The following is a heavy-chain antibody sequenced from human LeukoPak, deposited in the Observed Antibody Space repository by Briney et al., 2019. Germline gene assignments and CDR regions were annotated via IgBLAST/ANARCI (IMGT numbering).Heavy chain of an antibody. V-gene: IGHV1-46*01. CDR1: GYTFISYY. J-gene: IGHJ4*02. CDR2: INPSGGGT. D-gene: IGHD6-6*01. CDR3: ARGYSSSSLDY. Sequence: ASVKVSCKASGYTFISYYIHWVRQAPGQGLEWMGIINPSGGGTNYVQKFQGRATMTRDTSTSTVYMELSSLRSEDTAVYYCARGYSSSSLDYWGQGTLVTVSS.